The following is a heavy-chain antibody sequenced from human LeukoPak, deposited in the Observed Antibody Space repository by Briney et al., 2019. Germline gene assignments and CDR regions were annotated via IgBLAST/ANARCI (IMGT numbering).Heavy chain of an antibody. Sequence: PSETLSLTCTVSGDSISSFYWSWIRQPPGKGLEWIGYIYHSGITNYNPFLKSRVTISIDTSKTQFSLNVSSVTAADTAVYYCARMSRFSWTPYYFDYWSQGTLVIVSS. CDR2: IYHSGIT. J-gene: IGHJ4*02. CDR3: ARMSRFSWTPYYFDY. D-gene: IGHD3/OR15-3a*01. CDR1: GDSISSFY. V-gene: IGHV4-59*01.